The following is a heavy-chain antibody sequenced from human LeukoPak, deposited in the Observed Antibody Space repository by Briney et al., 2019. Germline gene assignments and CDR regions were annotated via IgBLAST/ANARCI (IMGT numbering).Heavy chain of an antibody. Sequence: ASVKVSCKASGYTFTGYYMHWVRQAPGQGLEWMGWINPNSGGTNYAQKFQGRVTMTRDTSISTAYMELSRLRSDDTAVYYCARAPERIMTFGVVREPKKGAFDIWGQGTMVTVSS. CDR1: GYTFTGYY. CDR2: INPNSGGT. J-gene: IGHJ3*02. D-gene: IGHD3-3*01. CDR3: ARAPERIMTFGVVREPKKGAFDI. V-gene: IGHV1-2*02.